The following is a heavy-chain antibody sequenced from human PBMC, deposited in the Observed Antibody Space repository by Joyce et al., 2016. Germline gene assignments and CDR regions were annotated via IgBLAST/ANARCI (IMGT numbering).Heavy chain of an antibody. CDR2: ITRDGVDK. CDR1: GFIFDDYT. V-gene: IGHV3-43*01. J-gene: IGHJ4*02. D-gene: IGHD3-10*01. CDR3: AKGARIGELSLPDY. Sequence: EVQLVESGGVVVQPGGPVTLSCSSSGFIFDDYTMHWVRQPRGEGLEWVSRITRDGVDKYYGASLEGRFTISRDNTRDALSLQMNNLRTEDSALYYCAKGARIGELSLPDYWGQGTLVTVSS.